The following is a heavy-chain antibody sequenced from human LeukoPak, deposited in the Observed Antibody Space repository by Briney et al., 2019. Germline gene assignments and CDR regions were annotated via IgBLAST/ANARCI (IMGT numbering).Heavy chain of an antibody. CDR3: ARRLPSYYDSSGYFDF. D-gene: IGHD3-22*01. Sequence: GGSLRLSCAASGFAFSSYAMSWVRQAPGEGLEWVSVISGSGGTTYYADSVKGRFTMSRDNSKNTVYLQMNSLRAEDTAVYYCARRLPSYYDSSGYFDFWGQGALVTVSS. CDR1: GFAFSSYA. J-gene: IGHJ4*02. CDR2: ISGSGGTT. V-gene: IGHV3-23*01.